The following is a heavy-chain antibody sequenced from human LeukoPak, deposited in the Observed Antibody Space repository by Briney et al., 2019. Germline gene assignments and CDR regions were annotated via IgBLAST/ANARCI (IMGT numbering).Heavy chain of an antibody. CDR3: ARDRGYSSSWYVDY. Sequence: SETLSLTCTVSGGSFSSGSYYWSWIRQPPGKGLEWIGYIYYSGSTNYNPSLKSRVTISVDTSKNQFSLKLSSVTAADTAVYYCARDRGYSSSWYVDYWGQGTLVTVSS. J-gene: IGHJ4*02. CDR1: GGSFSSGSYY. D-gene: IGHD6-13*01. CDR2: IYYSGST. V-gene: IGHV4-61*01.